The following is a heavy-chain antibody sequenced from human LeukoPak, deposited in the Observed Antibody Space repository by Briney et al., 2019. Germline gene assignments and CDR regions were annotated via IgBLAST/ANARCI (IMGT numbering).Heavy chain of an antibody. V-gene: IGHV3-33*01. CDR3: TFFGDYGDDS. Sequence: PVRSLRLSCAASAFTFSSYGMHWVRQAPGKGLEWVAVIWYDGSNKYYVDSVKGRFTISRDNSKNTLYLQMNSLRAEDTAVYYCTFFGDYGDDSWGQGTLVTVSS. CDR2: IWYDGSNK. CDR1: AFTFSSYG. J-gene: IGHJ4*02. D-gene: IGHD4-17*01.